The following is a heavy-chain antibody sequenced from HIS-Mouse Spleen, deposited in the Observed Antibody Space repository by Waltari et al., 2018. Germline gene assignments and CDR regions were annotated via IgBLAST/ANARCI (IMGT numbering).Heavy chain of an antibody. D-gene: IGHD3-10*01. J-gene: IGHJ6*02. V-gene: IGHV3-30*03. CDR1: GFTFSSYG. Sequence: QVQLVESGGGVVQPGRSLRLSCAAAGFTFSSYGMHWVRQAPGKGLEWVAVISYDGSNKYYADSVKGRFTISRDNSKNTLYLQMNSLRAEDTAVYYCARDSGLITIIPYGMDVWGQGTTVTVSS. CDR3: ARDSGLITIIPYGMDV. CDR2: ISYDGSNK.